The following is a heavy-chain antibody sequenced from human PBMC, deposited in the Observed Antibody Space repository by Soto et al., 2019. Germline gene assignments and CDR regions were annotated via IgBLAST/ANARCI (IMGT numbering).Heavy chain of an antibody. D-gene: IGHD3-10*01. CDR1: GYTFTSSY. CDR3: ARHGSGSYYNNWFDP. J-gene: IGHJ5*02. CDR2: INPSGGST. Sequence: GASVKVSCKASGYTFTSSYMHWVRQAPGQGLEWMGIINPSGGSTSYAQKFQGRVTMTRDTSKNQFSLKLSSVTAADTAVYYCARHGSGSYYNNWFDPWGQGTLVTVSS. V-gene: IGHV1-46*01.